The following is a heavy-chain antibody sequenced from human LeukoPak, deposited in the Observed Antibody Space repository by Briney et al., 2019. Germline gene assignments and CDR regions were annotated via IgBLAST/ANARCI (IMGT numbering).Heavy chain of an antibody. CDR2: IYYSGST. CDR3: ARERTYGNYFDY. J-gene: IGHJ4*02. D-gene: IGHD3-10*01. Sequence: SETLSLTCTVSGGSISSSNYYWGWIRQPPGKGLEWIGSIYYSGSTYSNPSLKSRVTISVDTSKNQFSLKVSSVTAADTAVYYCARERTYGNYFDYWGQGALVTVSS. CDR1: GGSISSSNYY. V-gene: IGHV4-39*07.